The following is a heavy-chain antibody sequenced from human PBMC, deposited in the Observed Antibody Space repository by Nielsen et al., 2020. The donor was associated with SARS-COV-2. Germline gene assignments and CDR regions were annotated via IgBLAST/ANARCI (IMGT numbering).Heavy chain of an antibody. CDR2: IYWDDDK. CDR3: ARQTRYCSGGSCYSGVDY. V-gene: IGHV2-5*02. J-gene: IGHJ4*02. CDR1: GFSLSTSGVG. Sequence: SGPTLVKPTQTLTLTCTVSGFSLSTSGVGVGWIRQPPGKALEWLALIYWDDDKRYSPSLKSRLTITKDTSKNQVVLTMTNMDPVDTATYYCARQTRYCSGGSCYSGVDYWGQGTLVTVSS. D-gene: IGHD2-15*01.